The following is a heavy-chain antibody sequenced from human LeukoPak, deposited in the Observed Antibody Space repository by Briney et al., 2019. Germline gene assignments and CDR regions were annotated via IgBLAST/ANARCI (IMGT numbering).Heavy chain of an antibody. D-gene: IGHD1-26*01. V-gene: IGHV3-21*01. CDR2: VSSSSSYI. CDR1: GFTFSSYS. CDR3: ARDGSYYLPDY. J-gene: IGHJ4*02. Sequence: PGGSLRLSCAASGFTFSSYSMNWVRHAPGKGLEWVSSVSSSSSYIYYADSVKGRFTTSRDNAKNSLYLQMNSLRAEDTAVYYCARDGSYYLPDYWGQGTLVTVSS.